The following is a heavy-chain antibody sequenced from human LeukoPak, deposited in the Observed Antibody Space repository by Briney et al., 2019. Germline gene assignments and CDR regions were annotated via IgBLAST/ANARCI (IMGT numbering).Heavy chain of an antibody. Sequence: SVKVSCKASGGTFSSYAISWVRQAPGQGLEWMGGIIPIFGTANYAQKFQGRVTITADESTSTAYMELSSLRSEDTAVYYCARDRSNYLGGYYYYGMDVWGQGTTVTVSS. J-gene: IGHJ6*02. CDR3: ARDRSNYLGGYYYYGMDV. CDR1: GGTFSSYA. V-gene: IGHV1-69*13. CDR2: IIPIFGTA. D-gene: IGHD4-11*01.